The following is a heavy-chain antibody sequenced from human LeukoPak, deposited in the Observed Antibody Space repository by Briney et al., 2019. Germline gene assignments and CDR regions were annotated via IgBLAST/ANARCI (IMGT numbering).Heavy chain of an antibody. J-gene: IGHJ3*02. CDR3: ARLEEYYDSSFKRALDI. CDR1: GGSISSSNW. D-gene: IGHD3-22*01. V-gene: IGHV4-4*02. CDR2: IYHSGST. Sequence: SETLSLTCAVSGGSISSSNWWSWVRQPSGKGLEWIGEIYHSGSTNYNPSLKSRVTISVDKSKNQFSLKLSSVTAADTAVYYCARLEEYYDSSFKRALDIWGQGTMVTVSS.